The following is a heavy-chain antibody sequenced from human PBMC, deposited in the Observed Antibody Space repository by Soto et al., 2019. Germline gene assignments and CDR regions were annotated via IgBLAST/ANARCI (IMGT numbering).Heavy chain of an antibody. V-gene: IGHV3-53*01. Sequence: GGSLRLSCDASGFTVSSNYMSWVRQAPGKGLEWVSVIYSGGSTYYADSVKGRFTISRHNSKNTLYLQMNSLSAEDTAVYYCAKDPVVVVAYDAFDIWGQGTMVTVSS. CDR1: GFTVSSNY. CDR3: AKDPVVVVAYDAFDI. D-gene: IGHD2-15*01. CDR2: IYSGGST. J-gene: IGHJ3*02.